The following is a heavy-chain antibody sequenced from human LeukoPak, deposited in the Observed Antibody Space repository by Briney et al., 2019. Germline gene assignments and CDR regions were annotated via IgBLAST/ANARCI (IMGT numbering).Heavy chain of an antibody. J-gene: IGHJ6*03. CDR3: ARDMGWFGDYYYYYYMDV. Sequence: GGSLRLSCAASGFTFDDYGMSWVRQAPGKGLEWVSGINWNGGSTGYADSVKGRFTISRDNAKNSLYLQMNSLRAEDTAVYYCARDMGWFGDYYYYYYMDVWGKGTTVTISS. D-gene: IGHD3-10*01. V-gene: IGHV3-20*04. CDR2: INWNGGST. CDR1: GFTFDDYG.